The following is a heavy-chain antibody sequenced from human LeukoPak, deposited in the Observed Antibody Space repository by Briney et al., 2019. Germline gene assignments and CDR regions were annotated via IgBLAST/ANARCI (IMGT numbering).Heavy chain of an antibody. D-gene: IGHD2-2*02. CDR1: GESLGDHY. Sequence: SETPSLTCGIYGESLGDHYWTWIRQAPGKGLEWIGEINDSGSTTYNPSLKSRVTISVDTSKNQFSLNLSSVTAADTAVYYCASYCSITNCYKRAFHIWGQGTVVTVSS. CDR2: INDSGST. V-gene: IGHV4-34*01. CDR3: ASYCSITNCYKRAFHI. J-gene: IGHJ3*02.